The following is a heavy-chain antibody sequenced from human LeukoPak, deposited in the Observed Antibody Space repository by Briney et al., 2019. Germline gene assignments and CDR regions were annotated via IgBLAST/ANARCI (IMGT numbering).Heavy chain of an antibody. CDR1: GFTFSDYY. Sequence: GGSLRLSCAASGFTFSDYYMSWTRQAPGKGLEWVSYSSGSSIYYADFVKGRFTISRDNDKNSLYLQRNSLRAEDTAVYYCAREGSSSWYVDYWGKGTLVTVSS. CDR2: SSGSSI. CDR3: AREGSSSWYVDY. J-gene: IGHJ4*02. V-gene: IGHV3-11*01. D-gene: IGHD6-13*01.